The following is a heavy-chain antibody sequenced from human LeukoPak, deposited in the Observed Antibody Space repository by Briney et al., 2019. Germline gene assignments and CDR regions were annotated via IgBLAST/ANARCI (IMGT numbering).Heavy chain of an antibody. CDR1: GFNFIDYS. J-gene: IGHJ4*02. CDR2: IGISSGNT. V-gene: IGHV3-48*01. CDR3: ARDPALDY. Sequence: AGGSLRLSCAASGFNFIDYSMNWVRQAPGKGLEGISYIGISSGNTKYADSVKGRFTISRDKARNSLYLQMNSLRVEDTAVYYCARDPALDYWGQGTLVTVSS.